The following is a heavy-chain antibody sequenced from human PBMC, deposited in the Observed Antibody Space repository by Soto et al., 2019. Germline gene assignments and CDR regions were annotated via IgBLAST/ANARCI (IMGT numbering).Heavy chain of an antibody. V-gene: IGHV3-33*06. CDR2: IWYDGSNK. D-gene: IGHD4-17*01. J-gene: IGHJ1*01. CDR3: ADDDYGDLRN. Sequence: RISCAASGCTVSSYGLHMIRKAPGKGLEWVAVIWYDGSNKYYADSVKGRFTISRDNSKNTLYLQMNSLRAEDTAVYYCADDDYGDLRNWRHGTLVTVSS. CDR1: GCTVSSYG.